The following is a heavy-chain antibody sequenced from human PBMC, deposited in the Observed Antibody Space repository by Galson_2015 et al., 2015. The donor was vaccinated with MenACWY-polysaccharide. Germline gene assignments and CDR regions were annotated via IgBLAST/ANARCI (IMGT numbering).Heavy chain of an antibody. CDR1: GFSFSSYN. V-gene: IGHV3-48*02. CDR2: IRGPSDII. Sequence: SLRLSCAASGFSFSSYNMDWVRQAPGKGLAWVSYIRGPSDIIYYADSVKGRFTISRDNAKNSLYLQMNSLRDEDTAVYYCARDSGRTGSLDYWGRGTLVTVSS. D-gene: IGHD1-26*01. J-gene: IGHJ4*02. CDR3: ARDSGRTGSLDY.